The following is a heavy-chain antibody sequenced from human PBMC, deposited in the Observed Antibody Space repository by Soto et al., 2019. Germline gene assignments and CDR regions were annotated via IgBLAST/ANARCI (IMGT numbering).Heavy chain of an antibody. V-gene: IGHV1-24*01. CDR3: ARFEDFWSGYSQNHVDY. CDR1: GNTLTELS. J-gene: IGHJ4*02. CDR2: FEPEAGET. Sequence: GASVKVSCKVSGNTLTELSMHWVRQAPGKGPEWMGGFEPEAGETIYAQKFQGRVTMTEDTSTDTAYMELSSLRSEDTAVYYCARFEDFWSGYSQNHVDYWGQGTLVTVSS. D-gene: IGHD3-3*01.